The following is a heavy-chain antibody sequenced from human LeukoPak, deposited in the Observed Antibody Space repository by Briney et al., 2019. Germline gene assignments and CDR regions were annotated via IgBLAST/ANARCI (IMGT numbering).Heavy chain of an antibody. CDR3: AKNHISGYSYGSTYFDY. V-gene: IGHV3-23*01. J-gene: IGHJ4*02. D-gene: IGHD5-18*01. CDR2: ISGSGGST. Sequence: GGSLRLSCAVSGFTFSSYAMSWVRQAPGKGLEWVSAISGSGGSTYYADSVKGRFTISRDNSKNTLYLQMNSLRAEDTAVYYCAKNHISGYSYGSTYFDYWGQGTLVTVSS. CDR1: GFTFSSYA.